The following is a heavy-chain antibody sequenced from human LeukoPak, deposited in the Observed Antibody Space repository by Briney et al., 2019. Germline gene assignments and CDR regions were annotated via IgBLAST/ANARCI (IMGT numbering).Heavy chain of an antibody. CDR1: GYSISSGYC. CDR2: IYHSGST. J-gene: IGHJ5*02. D-gene: IGHD3-10*01. Sequence: SETLSLTCAVSGYSISSGYCWGWIRQPPGKGLEWIGSIYHSGSTYYNPSLKSRVTISVDTSKNQFSLKLSSVTAADTAVYYCARVSVLWFGELPNGYNWFDPWGQGTLVTVSS. V-gene: IGHV4-38-2*01. CDR3: ARVSVLWFGELPNGYNWFDP.